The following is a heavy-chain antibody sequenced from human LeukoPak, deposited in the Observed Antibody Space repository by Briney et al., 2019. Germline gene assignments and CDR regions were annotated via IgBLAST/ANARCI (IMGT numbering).Heavy chain of an antibody. Sequence: PGGSLRLSCAASGFTFSSYAMSWVRQAPGKGLEWVSAISGSGGSTYYADSVKGRFTISRDNSKNTLYLQMNSLRAEDTAVYYCAKDKVRYYDSSGGPRFQHWGQGTLVTVSS. CDR2: ISGSGGST. CDR3: AKDKVRYYDSSGGPRFQH. J-gene: IGHJ1*01. D-gene: IGHD3-22*01. V-gene: IGHV3-23*01. CDR1: GFTFSSYA.